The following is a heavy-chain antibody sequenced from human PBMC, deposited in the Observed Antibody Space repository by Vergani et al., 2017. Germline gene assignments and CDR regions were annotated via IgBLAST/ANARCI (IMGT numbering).Heavy chain of an antibody. CDR3: AKSVSSSPLNYYYYYMDV. J-gene: IGHJ6*03. CDR2: ISGSGGST. Sequence: EVQLLESGGGLVQPGGSLRLSCAASGFTFSSYAMSWVRQAPGKGLEWVSAISGSGGSTYYADSVKGRFTISRDNSKNTLYLQMNSLRAEDTAVYYCAKSVSSSPLNYYYYYMDVWGKGTTVTVSS. D-gene: IGHD6-13*01. CDR1: GFTFSSYA. V-gene: IGHV3-23*01.